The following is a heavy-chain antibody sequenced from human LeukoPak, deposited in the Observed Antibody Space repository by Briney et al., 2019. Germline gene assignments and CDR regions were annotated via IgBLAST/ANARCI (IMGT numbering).Heavy chain of an antibody. D-gene: IGHD3-10*01. Sequence: SETLSLTCIVSGGSISCSYWSWIRQSPGKGLEWIGYVHYAESSYYNPSLKSRVTLSVDTSKNQFSLRLSSVTAADTAVYYCAGYGSRSSYKAFDYWGQGTLVTVSS. CDR3: AGYGSRSSYKAFDY. CDR2: VHYAESS. CDR1: GGSISCSY. J-gene: IGHJ4*02. V-gene: IGHV4-59*01.